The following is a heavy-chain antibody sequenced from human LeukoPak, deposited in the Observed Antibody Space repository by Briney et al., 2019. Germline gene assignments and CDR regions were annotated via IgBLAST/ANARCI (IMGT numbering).Heavy chain of an antibody. CDR1: GGSISSTNNY. J-gene: IGHJ4*02. CDR3: ARHFDY. CDR2: ISYSGGT. V-gene: IGHV4-39*01. Sequence: SETLSLTCTVSGGSISSTNNYWGWIRQPPGKGLEWIGTISYSGGTYYNPSLKSRVTISIDTSKTQFSLKLSSVTATDTAVYYCARHFDYWGQGTLVTVSS.